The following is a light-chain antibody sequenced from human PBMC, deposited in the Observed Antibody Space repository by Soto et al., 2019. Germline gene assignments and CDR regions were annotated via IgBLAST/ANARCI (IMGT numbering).Light chain of an antibody. CDR3: QHYNSYSEA. J-gene: IGKJ1*01. V-gene: IGKV1-5*03. Sequence: DIQMTQSPSTLSGPVGDRVTITCRASQTISSWLAWYQQKPGKAPKLLIYKASTLKSGVPSRFSGSGHGTEFTLTISSLQPDDFATYYCQHYNSYSEAFGQGTKVDIK. CDR1: QTISSW. CDR2: KAS.